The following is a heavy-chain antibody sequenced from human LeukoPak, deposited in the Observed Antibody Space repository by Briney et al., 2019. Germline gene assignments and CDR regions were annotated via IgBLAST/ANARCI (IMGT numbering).Heavy chain of an antibody. Sequence: ASVKVSCKASAYSFTGYYMHWVRQAPGQGLEWMGWINPNSGGTNYAQKFQGRVTMTRDTSISTAYMELSRLRSDDTAVYYCARGVDTAMTNNWFDPWGQGTLVTVSS. J-gene: IGHJ5*02. D-gene: IGHD5-18*01. CDR3: ARGVDTAMTNNWFDP. V-gene: IGHV1-2*02. CDR2: INPNSGGT. CDR1: AYSFTGYY.